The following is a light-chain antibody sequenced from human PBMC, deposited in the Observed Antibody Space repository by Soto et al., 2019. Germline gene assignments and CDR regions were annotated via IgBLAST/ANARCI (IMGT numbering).Light chain of an antibody. CDR3: QQYHTYSGT. CDR1: QTISNW. V-gene: IGKV1-5*01. CDR2: DAS. Sequence: DIQMTQSPFIVSASVGDRVTITCRASQTISNWLVWYQQKPGKAPKLLIYDASRLESGVPSRFSGSGSGTEFTLTISSRQPDDSATYFCQQYHTYSGTFGQGTKVEIK. J-gene: IGKJ1*01.